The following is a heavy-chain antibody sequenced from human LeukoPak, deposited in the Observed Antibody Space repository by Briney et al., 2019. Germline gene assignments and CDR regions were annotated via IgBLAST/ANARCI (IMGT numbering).Heavy chain of an antibody. CDR3: ARAHRYSYGYSYGMDV. J-gene: IGHJ6*02. V-gene: IGHV1-69*13. CDR1: GGTFSSYA. D-gene: IGHD5-18*01. Sequence: ASVKVSCKASGGTFSSYAISWVRQAPGQGLEWMGGIIPIFGTANYAQKFQGRVTITADESTSTAYMELSSPRSEDTAVYYCARAHRYSYGYSYGMDVWGQGTTVTVSS. CDR2: IIPIFGTA.